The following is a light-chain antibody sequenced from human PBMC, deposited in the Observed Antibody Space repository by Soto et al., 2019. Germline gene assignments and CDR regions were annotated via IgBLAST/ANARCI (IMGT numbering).Light chain of an antibody. CDR3: QQYGGSSWT. J-gene: IGKJ1*01. CDR2: STS. Sequence: EIVLTQSPGTLSLSPGESATLSCRASQRISISYLAWYQQQPGQAPRLLIHSTSTRATGIPDRFSGSWSGTDFTITISKLEPGDFAVYYCQQYGGSSWTFGQGTKVEI. V-gene: IGKV3-20*01. CDR1: QRISISY.